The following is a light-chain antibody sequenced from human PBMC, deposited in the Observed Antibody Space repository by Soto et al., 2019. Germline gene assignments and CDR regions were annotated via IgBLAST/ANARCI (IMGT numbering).Light chain of an antibody. CDR1: RSISYY. CDR2: DAS. V-gene: IGKV1-39*01. J-gene: IGKJ1*01. CDR3: QQSYSPPLT. Sequence: IQMTHSXSSLSASGWDRVHIPRRAVRSISYYLNGAQQERGXXPXXXXSDASSLQTGGPSRFTGSGSGTDFTRTISSRQSEDFATYYGQQSYSPPLTFGQGTKVDIK.